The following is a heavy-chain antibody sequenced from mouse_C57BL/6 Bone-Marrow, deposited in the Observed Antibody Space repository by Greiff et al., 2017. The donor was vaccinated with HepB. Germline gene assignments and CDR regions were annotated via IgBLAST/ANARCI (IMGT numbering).Heavy chain of an antibody. D-gene: IGHD2-5*01. CDR1: GYTFTSYW. J-gene: IGHJ4*01. Sequence: VQLQQPGAELVKPGASVKLSCKASGYTFTSYWMHWVKQRPEQGLEWIGRIDPANGNTKYAPKFQGKATITADTSSNTAYLQLSSLTSEDTAIYYCATSYYSNYPLGAMDYWGQGTSVTVSS. CDR2: IDPANGNT. V-gene: IGHV14-3*01. CDR3: ATSYYSNYPLGAMDY.